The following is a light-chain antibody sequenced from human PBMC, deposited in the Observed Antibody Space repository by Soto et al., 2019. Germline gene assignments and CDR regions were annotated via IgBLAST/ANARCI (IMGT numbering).Light chain of an antibody. CDR3: QQYVSYPRT. Sequence: DIEMTQSPSSLFASVGDRVTITCRASHNVDNWVAWYQQKPEKAPKSLIYAASSLHSGVPLRFSGSGSGALFTLTISNLQPDDFATYYCQQYVSYPRTFGQGTKVEIK. J-gene: IGKJ1*01. CDR1: HNVDNW. V-gene: IGKV1D-16*01. CDR2: AAS.